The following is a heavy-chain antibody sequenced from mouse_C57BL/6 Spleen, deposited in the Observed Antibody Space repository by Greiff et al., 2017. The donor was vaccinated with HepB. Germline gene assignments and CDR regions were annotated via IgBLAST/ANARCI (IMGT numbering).Heavy chain of an antibody. CDR3: AALLRYLSFDY. CDR2: IHPNSGST. D-gene: IGHD1-1*01. Sequence: QVQLQQPGAELVKPGASVKLSCKASGYTFTSYWMHWVKQRPGQGLEWIGMIHPNSGSTNYNEKFKSKTTLTVDKSSSTAYKQLSSLTSEDSAVYYGAALLRYLSFDYWGQGTTLTVSS. CDR1: GYTFTSYW. V-gene: IGHV1-64*01. J-gene: IGHJ2*01.